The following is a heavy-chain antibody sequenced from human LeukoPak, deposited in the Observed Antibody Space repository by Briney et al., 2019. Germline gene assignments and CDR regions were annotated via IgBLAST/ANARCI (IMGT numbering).Heavy chain of an antibody. J-gene: IGHJ6*03. CDR1: GFTLSDY. CDR3: ARADSVPAGDYHYWYMDV. Sequence: ASVKVSCKASGFTLSDYIHWVRQDPRQGLQWMGWIKPNSGDTDYAQKFQGRVTMTRDTSISTVYMELSSLRSDDTAVYYCARADSVPAGDYHYWYMDVWGKGTTVTVSS. CDR2: IKPNSGDT. D-gene: IGHD2-2*01. V-gene: IGHV1-2*02.